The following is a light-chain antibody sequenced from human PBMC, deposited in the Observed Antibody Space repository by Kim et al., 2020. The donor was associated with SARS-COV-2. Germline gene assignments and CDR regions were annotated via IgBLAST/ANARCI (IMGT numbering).Light chain of an antibody. CDR3: QQNYETPYT. V-gene: IGKV1-39*01. CDR2: SAS. Sequence: ASVGDRVTINCRASETVNKYLNWYQQQFGKAPKLLIYSASNLQNGVPSRFVGSGSGTDFTLTISNLQPEDFATYYCQQNYETPYTFGQGTKLEIK. J-gene: IGKJ2*01. CDR1: ETVNKY.